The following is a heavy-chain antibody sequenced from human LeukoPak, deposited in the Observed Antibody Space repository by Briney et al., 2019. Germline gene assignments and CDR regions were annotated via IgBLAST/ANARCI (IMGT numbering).Heavy chain of an antibody. V-gene: IGHV3-23*01. D-gene: IGHD3-22*01. CDR2: ISGSGDNT. CDR1: GFTFNNAW. CDR3: AKGSYYDSSGSFYFDY. Sequence: GGSLRLSCAASGFTFNNAWMNWVRQAPGKGLEWVSGISGSGDNTYYADSVKGRFTISRDNSKNTLYVQVNSLGTEDTAAYYCAKGSYYDSSGSFYFDYWGQGTLVTVSS. J-gene: IGHJ4*02.